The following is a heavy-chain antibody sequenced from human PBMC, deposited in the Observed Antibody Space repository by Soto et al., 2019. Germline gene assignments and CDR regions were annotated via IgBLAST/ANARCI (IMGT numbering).Heavy chain of an antibody. CDR2: IIPIFGTA. CDR3: ARVSGYSHDSWLDP. CDR1: GGTFSSYA. D-gene: IGHD5-18*01. J-gene: IGHJ5*02. V-gene: IGHV1-69*12. Sequence: QVQLVQSGAEVKKPGSSVKVSCKASGGTFSSYAITWVRQAPGQGLEWMGGIIPIFGTATYAQKFQGRVTITADESTSTAYMELSSLRSEDTAVYYCARVSGYSHDSWLDPWGQGTLVTVSS.